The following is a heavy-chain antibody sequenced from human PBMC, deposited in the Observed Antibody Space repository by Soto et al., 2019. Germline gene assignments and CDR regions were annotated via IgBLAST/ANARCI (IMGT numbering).Heavy chain of an antibody. CDR2: IYYSGKT. D-gene: IGHD1-7*01. Sequence: SVTMSVTCVVSGGSIDSGDYYWSWIQQSPGRGLEWIGSIYYSGKTSSVPSLKSRLTISVDTSKNQFSLKLTSVTAADTAVYYFARGELTFDYWGQGTPVTVSS. J-gene: IGHJ4*02. V-gene: IGHV4-30-4*01. CDR1: GGSIDSGDYY. CDR3: ARGELTFDY.